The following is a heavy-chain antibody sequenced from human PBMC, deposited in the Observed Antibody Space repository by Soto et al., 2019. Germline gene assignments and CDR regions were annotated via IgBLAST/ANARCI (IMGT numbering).Heavy chain of an antibody. Sequence: PGGSLRLSCAASGFTLSSYRMHWVRQAPGKGLVWVSRINSDGSSTTYADSVKGRFTISRDNAKNTLYLQMNSLRAEDTAVYYCARSSGWPDYWVQGTLVTVSS. CDR1: GFTLSSYR. V-gene: IGHV3-74*01. CDR2: INSDGSST. D-gene: IGHD6-19*01. CDR3: ARSSGWPDY. J-gene: IGHJ4*02.